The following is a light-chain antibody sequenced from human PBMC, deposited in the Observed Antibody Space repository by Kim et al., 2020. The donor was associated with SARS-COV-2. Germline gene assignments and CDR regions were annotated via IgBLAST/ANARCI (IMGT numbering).Light chain of an antibody. CDR2: DVT. Sequence: GSPGQSITISCTGTSSDVGGYVSWYQQHPGKVPKLMIYDVTKRPPGVSDRFSGSKSANTASLTISGLQAEDEADYYCSAFIGSSGVFGTGTKVTVL. V-gene: IGLV2-14*04. J-gene: IGLJ1*01. CDR3: SAFIGSSGV. CDR1: SSDVGGY.